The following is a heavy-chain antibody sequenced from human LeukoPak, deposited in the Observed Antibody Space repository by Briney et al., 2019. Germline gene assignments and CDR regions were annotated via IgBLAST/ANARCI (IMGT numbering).Heavy chain of an antibody. CDR2: ISSSGSTI. Sequence: GGSLRLSCAASGFTFSDYYMSWIRQAPGKGLEWVSYISSSGSTIYYADSVKGRFTISRDNSKNTLYLQMNSLRAEDTAVYYCARGYDFWSGYYPVNWFDPWGQGTLVTVSS. CDR1: GFTFSDYY. D-gene: IGHD3-3*01. CDR3: ARGYDFWSGYYPVNWFDP. V-gene: IGHV3-11*04. J-gene: IGHJ5*02.